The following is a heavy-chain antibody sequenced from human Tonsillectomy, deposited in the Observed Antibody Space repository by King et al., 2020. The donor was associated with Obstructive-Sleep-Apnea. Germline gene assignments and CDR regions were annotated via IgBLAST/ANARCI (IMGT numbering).Heavy chain of an antibody. D-gene: IGHD6-13*01. CDR3: ARGSGAAAVNWFDP. CDR2: INHGGST. Sequence: VQLQQWGAGLLKPSETLSLTCAVFGGAFRDYYGSWIRQPPGKGLDWIGEINHGGSTTYNPSLKSGVTISVDTSKNQFSLKLNSVTAADTAVYYCARGSGAAAVNWFDPWGQGTLVTVSS. J-gene: IGHJ5*02. V-gene: IGHV4-34*01. CDR1: GGAFRDYY.